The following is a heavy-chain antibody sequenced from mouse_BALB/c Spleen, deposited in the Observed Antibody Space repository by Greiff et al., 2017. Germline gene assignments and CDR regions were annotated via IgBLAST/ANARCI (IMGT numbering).Heavy chain of an antibody. Sequence: EVMLVESGGGLVQPGGSLRLSCATSGFTFTDYYMSWVRQPPGKALEWLGFIRNKANGYTTEYSASVKGRFTISRDNSQSILYLQMNTLRAEDSATYYCARDNDGNYGAYWGQGTLVTVSA. CDR3: ARDNDGNYGAY. V-gene: IGHV7-3*02. CDR2: IRNKANGYTT. CDR1: GFTFTDYY. D-gene: IGHD2-3*01. J-gene: IGHJ3*01.